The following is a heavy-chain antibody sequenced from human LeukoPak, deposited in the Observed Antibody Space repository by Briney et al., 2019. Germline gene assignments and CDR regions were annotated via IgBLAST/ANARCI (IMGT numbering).Heavy chain of an antibody. V-gene: IGHV1-69*05. CDR1: GGTFSSYA. Sequence: ASVKVSCKASGGTFSSYAISWVRQAPGQGLEWMGRIFPIFGTANYAQKFQGRVTITTDESTSTAYMELRSLRSDDTAVYYCARDPGGAAADIDYWGQGTLVTVSS. CDR2: IFPIFGTA. D-gene: IGHD6-13*01. J-gene: IGHJ4*02. CDR3: ARDPGGAAADIDY.